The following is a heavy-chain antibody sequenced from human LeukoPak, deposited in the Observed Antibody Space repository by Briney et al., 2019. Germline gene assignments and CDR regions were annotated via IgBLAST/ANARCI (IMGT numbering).Heavy chain of an antibody. Sequence: SETLSLTCTVSGGSISSSSYYWGWIRQPPGKGLEWIGEINHSGSTNYNPSLKSRVTISIDTSKNQFSLKLSSVTAADTAVYYCARLRPRMITFGEVIGWFDPWGQGTLVTVSS. CDR2: INHSGST. CDR1: GGSISSSSYY. D-gene: IGHD3-16*01. CDR3: ARLRPRMITFGEVIGWFDP. V-gene: IGHV4-39*07. J-gene: IGHJ5*02.